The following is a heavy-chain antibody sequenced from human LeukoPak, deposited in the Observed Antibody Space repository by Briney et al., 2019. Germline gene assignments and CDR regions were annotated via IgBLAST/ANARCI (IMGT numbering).Heavy chain of an antibody. Sequence: PGGSLRLSCAASGFTFDDYTMHWVRQAPGKGLEWVSLISWDGGSTYYADSVKGRFTISRDNSKNSLYLQMNSLRTEDTALHYCAKGLKPGYYYYMDVWGKGTTVTVSS. CDR1: GFTFDDYT. CDR2: ISWDGGST. CDR3: AKGLKPGYYYYMDV. V-gene: IGHV3-43*01. J-gene: IGHJ6*03.